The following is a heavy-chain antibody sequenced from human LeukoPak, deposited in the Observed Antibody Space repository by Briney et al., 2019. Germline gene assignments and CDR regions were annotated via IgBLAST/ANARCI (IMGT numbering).Heavy chain of an antibody. D-gene: IGHD1-26*01. CDR1: GGSISSSSYY. V-gene: IGHV4-39*07. Sequence: PSETLSLTCTVSGGSISSSSYYWGWIRQSPGKGLEWIGNIYYSGSTYYNPSLKSRVTISIDTSKNQFSLKLSSVTAADTAVYYCARSYVEGPTTIDYWGQGTLVTVPS. J-gene: IGHJ4*02. CDR2: IYYSGST. CDR3: ARSYVEGPTTIDY.